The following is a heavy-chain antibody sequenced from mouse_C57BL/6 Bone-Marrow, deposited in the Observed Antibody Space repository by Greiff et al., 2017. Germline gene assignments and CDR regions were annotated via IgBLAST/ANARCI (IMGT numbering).Heavy chain of an antibody. J-gene: IGHJ3*01. CDR1: GFTFSDYY. D-gene: IGHD2-3*01. Sequence: EVQLVESEGGLVQPGSSMKLSCTASGFTFSDYYMAWVRQVPEKGLEWVANINYDGSSTYYLDSLKSRFIISRDNAKNILYLQMSSLKSEDTATYYCARVGDGYFAYWGQGTLVTVSA. CDR3: ARVGDGYFAY. CDR2: INYDGSST. V-gene: IGHV5-16*01.